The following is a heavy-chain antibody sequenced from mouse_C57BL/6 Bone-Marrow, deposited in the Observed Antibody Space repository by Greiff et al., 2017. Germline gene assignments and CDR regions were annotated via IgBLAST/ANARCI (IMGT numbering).Heavy chain of an antibody. CDR1: GFNIKDDY. Sequence: VQLQQSGAELVRPGASVKLSCTASGFNIKDDYIHWVKQRPEQGLEWIGWIDPAIGDTEYASKFQGKATITSDPSSNTAYLQLSSLTSEDTAVYYCSSLDGNYFDFWGQGTPLTVAS. D-gene: IGHD2-1*01. J-gene: IGHJ2*01. CDR2: IDPAIGDT. V-gene: IGHV14-4*01. CDR3: SSLDGNYFDF.